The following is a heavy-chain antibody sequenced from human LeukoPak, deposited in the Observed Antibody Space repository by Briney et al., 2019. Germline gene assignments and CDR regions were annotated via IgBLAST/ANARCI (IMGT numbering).Heavy chain of an antibody. CDR3: ARDRQYFYDSSASFDY. J-gene: IGHJ4*02. Sequence: SETLSLTCTDSGGSVSSSTYYWGWIRQPPGKGLEWLGNIYYSGSTYYNPSLQSRVSISLDMSKNQFSLKLSSVTAADTAVYFCARDRQYFYDSSASFDYWCQGTLVTVSS. CDR1: GGSVSSSTYY. D-gene: IGHD3-22*01. CDR2: IYYSGST. V-gene: IGHV4-39*07.